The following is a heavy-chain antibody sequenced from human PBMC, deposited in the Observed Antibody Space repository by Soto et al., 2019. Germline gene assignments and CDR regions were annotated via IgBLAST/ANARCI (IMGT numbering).Heavy chain of an antibody. CDR2: ISAYNGNT. V-gene: IGHV1-18*01. J-gene: IGHJ6*02. Sequence: QVQLVQSGAEVKKPGASVKVSCKASGYTFTSYGISWVRQAPGQGLEWMGWISAYNGNTNYAQKLQGRVTMTTDTSTITAYMGLRSLRSDDTAVYYCARGYYDSSGYYYYGMDVWGQGTTVTVAS. CDR3: ARGYYDSSGYYYYGMDV. CDR1: GYTFTSYG. D-gene: IGHD3-22*01.